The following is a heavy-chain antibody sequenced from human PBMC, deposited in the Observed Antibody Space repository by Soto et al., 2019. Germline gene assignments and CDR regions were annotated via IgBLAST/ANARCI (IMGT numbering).Heavy chain of an antibody. CDR3: AIARVADSSLDH. CDR1: GFTFSSYS. V-gene: IGHV3-48*01. D-gene: IGHD2-21*01. CDR2: ISSSSSTI. J-gene: IGHJ4*01. Sequence: GGSLRLSCAASGFTFSSYSMNLVRQSPGKGLEWVSYISSSSSTIYYADSVKGRFTISIDNAEKTLFLHMNSPRADDTAVYYCAIARVADSSLDHWGQGIMVTVSS.